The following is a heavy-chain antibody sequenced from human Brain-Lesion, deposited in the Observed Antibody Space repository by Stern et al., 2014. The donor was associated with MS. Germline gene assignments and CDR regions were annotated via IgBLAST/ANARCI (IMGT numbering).Heavy chain of an antibody. Sequence: VQLVESGAEVKKPGASVTVSCKTSGYIFTGYYIHWVRQAPGQGLEWMSWINPTTGSTKSAQKFQGRVTMSRDTSISTAYVELSSLTSDDTAVYYCARDQRGITIFGVVTDYYYLGMDVWGQGTTVTVSS. D-gene: IGHD3-3*01. V-gene: IGHV1-2*02. J-gene: IGHJ6*02. CDR2: INPTTGST. CDR3: ARDQRGITIFGVVTDYYYLGMDV. CDR1: GYIFTGYY.